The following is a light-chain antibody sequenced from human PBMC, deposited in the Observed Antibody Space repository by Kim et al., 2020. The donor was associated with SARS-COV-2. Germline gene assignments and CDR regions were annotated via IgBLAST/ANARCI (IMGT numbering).Light chain of an antibody. CDR3: MQGTHWLYT. J-gene: IGKJ2*01. V-gene: IGKV2-30*02. CDR1: QSLVHSDGSTY. Sequence: EVVLTQSPLSLPVTLGQTASISCRSSQSLVHSDGSTYLNWFHQRPDQSPRRLIYKVSTRDSGVPDRFSGSGSGTDFTLRISRVEAEDVGFYYCMQGTHWLYTFGQGTKLEI. CDR2: KVS.